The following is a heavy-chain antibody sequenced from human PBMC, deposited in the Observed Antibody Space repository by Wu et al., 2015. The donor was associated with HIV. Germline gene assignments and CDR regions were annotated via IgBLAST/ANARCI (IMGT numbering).Heavy chain of an antibody. Sequence: QVQLIQSGAEARKPGASVKISCKASGYNFIGYYIDWMRQAPGQGLEWMGWITAYNGDTNQTRGRLSLTTDTSTDTAFMDLRDLRIDDTGIYFCARDAPLGLYHYMDVWGKGPRSSS. V-gene: IGHV1-18*04. CDR2: ITAYNGDT. CDR3: ARDAPLGLYHYMDV. J-gene: IGHJ6*04. D-gene: IGHD2/OR15-2a*01. CDR1: GYNFIGYY.